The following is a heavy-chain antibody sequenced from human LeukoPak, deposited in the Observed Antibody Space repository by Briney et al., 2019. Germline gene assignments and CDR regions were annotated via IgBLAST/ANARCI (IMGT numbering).Heavy chain of an antibody. CDR3: AKSDIVVVVAATFDY. Sequence: GGSLRLSCAASGFTFSSYGMHWVRQAPGKGLEWVAVIWYDGSNKYYADSVKGRFTISRDNSKNTLYLQMNSLRAEDTALYYCAKSDIVVVVAATFDYWGQGTLVTVSS. CDR1: GFTFSSYG. D-gene: IGHD2-15*01. CDR2: IWYDGSNK. V-gene: IGHV3-33*06. J-gene: IGHJ4*02.